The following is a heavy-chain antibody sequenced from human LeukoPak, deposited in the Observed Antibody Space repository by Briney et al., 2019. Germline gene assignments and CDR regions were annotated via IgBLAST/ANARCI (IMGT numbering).Heavy chain of an antibody. CDR3: TRQGVYYSDSSAFYY. J-gene: IGHJ4*02. Sequence: GESLKISCKTSGYRFSNYWVGWVRQMPGKGLELMGAIYPGDSDTRYSPSFQGQVTISADKSTTTSYIQWTSLRASDTATYFSTRQGVYYSDSSAFYYWGQGTLVTVSS. V-gene: IGHV5-51*01. CDR2: IYPGDSDT. CDR1: GYRFSNYW. D-gene: IGHD3-22*01.